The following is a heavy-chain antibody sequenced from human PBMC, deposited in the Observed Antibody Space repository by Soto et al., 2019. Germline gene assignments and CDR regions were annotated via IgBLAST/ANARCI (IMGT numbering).Heavy chain of an antibody. V-gene: IGHV3-33*01. CDR3: ARDYYGSGSYYINYYYYGMDV. CDR2: IWYDGSNK. CDR1: GFNFSSYG. J-gene: IGHJ6*02. Sequence: GGSLXLSCAASGFNFSSYGMHWVRQAPGKGLEWVAVIWYDGSNKYYADSVKGRFTISRDNSKNTLYLQMNSLRAEDTAVYYCARDYYGSGSYYINYYYYGMDVWGQGTTVTSP. D-gene: IGHD3-10*01.